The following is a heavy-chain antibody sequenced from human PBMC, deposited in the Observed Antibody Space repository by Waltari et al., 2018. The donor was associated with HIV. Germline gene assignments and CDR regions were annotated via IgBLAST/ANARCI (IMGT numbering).Heavy chain of an antibody. CDR1: GYTFTAHY. Sequence: QVQLVQSGAELKKSGASVTVSCTPSGYTFTAHYIHWVRQAPGQVLEWMGWININSGGTNFSQKFRGRVTLTRDTSISTAYMQLSSLGSDDTAIYYCTRAQSHVHGLDVWGQGTTVTVSS. CDR3: TRAQSHVHGLDV. CDR2: ININSGGT. J-gene: IGHJ6*02. V-gene: IGHV1-2*02.